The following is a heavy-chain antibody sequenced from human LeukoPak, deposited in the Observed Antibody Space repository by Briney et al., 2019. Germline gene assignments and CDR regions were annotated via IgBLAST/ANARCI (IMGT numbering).Heavy chain of an antibody. V-gene: IGHV3-74*01. D-gene: IGHD3-9*01. J-gene: IGHJ4*02. CDR2: IKSDGSST. Sequence: GGSLRLSCAASGFTFSSYWMHWVRQAPGKGLVWVSRIKSDGSSTSYADSVKGRFTTSRDNAKNTLYLQMNSLRADDTAVYYCARVNYDILTGRGNYFDYWGQGTLVTVSS. CDR1: GFTFSSYW. CDR3: ARVNYDILTGRGNYFDY.